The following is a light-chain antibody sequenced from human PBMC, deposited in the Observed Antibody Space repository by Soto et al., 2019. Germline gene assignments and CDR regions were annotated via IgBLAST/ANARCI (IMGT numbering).Light chain of an antibody. V-gene: IGKV1-39*01. CDR1: RNVNNF. CDR2: GAS. CDR3: QQSFSFPPT. J-gene: IGKJ5*01. Sequence: DIQMTPSPSSLAASVGDRVTITCRASRNVNNFLNWYQQKPGKAPDLLIYGASRLQIGVPSRFTGSGSETYFTLTISSLQPEDFATYFCQQSFSFPPTFGQGTRLEI.